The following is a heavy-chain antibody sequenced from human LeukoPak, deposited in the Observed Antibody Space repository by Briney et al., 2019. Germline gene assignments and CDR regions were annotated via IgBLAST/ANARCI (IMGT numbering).Heavy chain of an antibody. D-gene: IGHD4-17*01. CDR1: GFTFSTYS. V-gene: IGHV3-48*02. Sequence: GGSLRLSCAASGFTFSTYSMNWVRQAPGKGLEWVSYISYSSSAIYYADSVKGRFTISRDNVKNSLYLRMNSLRDEDTAVYYCASTFYGDSPPYWGQGTLVNVSS. CDR3: ASTFYGDSPPY. CDR2: ISYSSSAI. J-gene: IGHJ4*02.